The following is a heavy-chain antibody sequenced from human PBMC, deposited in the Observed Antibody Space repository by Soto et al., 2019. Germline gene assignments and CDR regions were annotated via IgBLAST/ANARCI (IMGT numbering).Heavy chain of an antibody. Sequence: GGSLRLSCAASGFTFSSYGMHWVRQAPGKGLEWVAVISYDGSNKYYADSVKGRFTISRDNSKNTLYLQMNSLRAEDTAVYYCAKDFHWFFSGDDYWGQGTLVTVSS. CDR1: GFTFSSYG. CDR2: ISYDGSNK. V-gene: IGHV3-30*18. D-gene: IGHD3-9*01. CDR3: AKDFHWFFSGDDY. J-gene: IGHJ4*02.